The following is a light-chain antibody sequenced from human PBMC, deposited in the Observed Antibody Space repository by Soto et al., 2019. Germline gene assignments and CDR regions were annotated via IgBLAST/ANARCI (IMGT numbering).Light chain of an antibody. J-gene: IGLJ2*01. CDR2: DDR. Sequence: QSVLTQPPSVSGAPGQRVTISCAGSNSNIGAGFYVHWYQQLPGTAPKLLMYDDRNRPSGVPDRFSGSKSGTSASLAITGLQAEDEADYYCQSYDSSLSAPVFGGGTQLTVL. V-gene: IGLV1-40*01. CDR1: NSNIGAGFY. CDR3: QSYDSSLSAPV.